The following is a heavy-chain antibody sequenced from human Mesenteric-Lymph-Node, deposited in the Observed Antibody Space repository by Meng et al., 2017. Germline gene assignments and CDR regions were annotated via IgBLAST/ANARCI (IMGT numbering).Heavy chain of an antibody. CDR2: IYHSGST. CDR3: ARVAAAGNEWFDP. D-gene: IGHD6-13*01. Sequence: QVQLQGSGPGLVKPSGTLSLTCAVSGGTISSINWWTWVRQPPGKGLEWIGEIYHSGSTNYNPSLKSRVTISVDKSKNQFSLKLSSVTAADTAVYYCARVAAAGNEWFDPWGQGTLVTVSS. J-gene: IGHJ5*02. V-gene: IGHV4-4*02. CDR1: GGTISSINW.